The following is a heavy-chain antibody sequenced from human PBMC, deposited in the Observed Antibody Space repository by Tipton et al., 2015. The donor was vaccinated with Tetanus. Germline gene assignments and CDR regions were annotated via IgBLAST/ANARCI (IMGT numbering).Heavy chain of an antibody. V-gene: IGHV4-30-2*01. J-gene: IGHJ4*02. CDR1: GGSISSADYS. CDR2: IYQTGTT. Sequence: TLSLTCVVSGGSISSADYSWSWIRKPPGKDLEWIGYIYQTGTTYYNPSLKGRVTISMDRSNTQFSLRLDSLTAADTAVYYCARAAGFLGLTHDFWGRGTLVSVSS. CDR3: ARAAGFLGLTHDF. D-gene: IGHD2/OR15-2a*01.